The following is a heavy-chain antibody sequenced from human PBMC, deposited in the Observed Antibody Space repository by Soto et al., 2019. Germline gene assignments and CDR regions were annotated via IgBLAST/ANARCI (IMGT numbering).Heavy chain of an antibody. D-gene: IGHD4-17*01. V-gene: IGHV3-23*01. J-gene: IGHJ6*02. CDR1: GFTFSSYA. CDR2: ISGSGGST. CDR3: AKSGEYYYYYYGMDV. Sequence: GGSLRLSCAASGFTFSSYAMSWVRQAPGKGLEWVSAISGSGGSTYYADSVKGRFPISRDNSKNTLYLQMNSLRAEDTAVYYCAKSGEYYYYYYGMDVWGQGTTVTVSS.